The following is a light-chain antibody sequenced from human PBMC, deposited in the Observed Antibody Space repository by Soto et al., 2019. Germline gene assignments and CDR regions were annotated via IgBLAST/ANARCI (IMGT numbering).Light chain of an antibody. CDR3: SSYTGSSYV. J-gene: IGLJ1*01. CDR1: SSDVGAYNY. Sequence: QSALTQPASVSGPPGQSITISCTGTSSDVGAYNYVSWYQQHPGKAPKLMIYEVSKRPSGVPDRFSGSKSGNTASLTVSGLQAEDEANYYCSSYTGSSYVFGTGTKLTVL. CDR2: EVS. V-gene: IGLV2-14*01.